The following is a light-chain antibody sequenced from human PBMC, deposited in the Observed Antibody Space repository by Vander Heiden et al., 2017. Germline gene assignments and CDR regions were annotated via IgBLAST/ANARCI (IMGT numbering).Light chain of an antibody. CDR3: QQCDSTPYT. J-gene: IGKJ2*01. CDR2: AAS. V-gene: IGKV1-39*01. CDR1: QSISSY. Sequence: DIQMTQSPSSLSASVGDRVTITCRASQSISSYLNWYQQKPGKAPKLLIYAASSLQSGVPSRITGSGPGTDFTLTISRLQLEDFATYYCQQCDSTPYTFGQGTKMEIK.